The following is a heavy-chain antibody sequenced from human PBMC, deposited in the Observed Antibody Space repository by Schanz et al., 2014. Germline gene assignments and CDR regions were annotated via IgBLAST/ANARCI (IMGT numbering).Heavy chain of an antibody. D-gene: IGHD6-13*01. Sequence: QVQLVQSGAEVKKPGASVKVSCKASGYTFTSDSMHWVRQAPGQGLEWMGMINPSGGSTTYAQKFQGRVTMTRDTSTSTVYMELSSLRSEDTAVYYCARDGVDAAAGGSYCGQGTVVTVSS. CDR1: GYTFTSDS. CDR3: ARDGVDAAAGGSY. V-gene: IGHV1-46*03. CDR2: INPSGGST. J-gene: IGHJ4*02.